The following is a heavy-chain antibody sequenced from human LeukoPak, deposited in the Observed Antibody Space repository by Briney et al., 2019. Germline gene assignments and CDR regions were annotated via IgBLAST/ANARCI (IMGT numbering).Heavy chain of an antibody. CDR3: ARDSDAGFDY. Sequence: GGSLRLSCAASGFTFSRFWMHWVRQAPGKGLVWVARASSDGSSTVYADSVKGRFTISRDNAKKTLYLQMKNLRAEDTAIYYCARDSDAGFDYWGQGTLVTVSA. J-gene: IGHJ4*02. CDR2: ASSDGSST. CDR1: GFTFSRFW. V-gene: IGHV3-74*01.